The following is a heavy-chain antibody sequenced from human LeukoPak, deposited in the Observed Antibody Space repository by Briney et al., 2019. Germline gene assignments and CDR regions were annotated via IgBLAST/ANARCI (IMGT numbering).Heavy chain of an antibody. D-gene: IGHD3-10*01. CDR2: IYPGDSDT. Sequence: GESLKISCQGSGYSFTTYWIGWVRQMPGKGLEWMGIIYPGDSDTRYSPSFQGQVTISADKSISTAYLQWSSLKASDTAMYYCARRAWSGELLSGAFDIWGQGTMVTVSS. CDR1: GYSFTTYW. J-gene: IGHJ3*02. V-gene: IGHV5-51*01. CDR3: ARRAWSGELLSGAFDI.